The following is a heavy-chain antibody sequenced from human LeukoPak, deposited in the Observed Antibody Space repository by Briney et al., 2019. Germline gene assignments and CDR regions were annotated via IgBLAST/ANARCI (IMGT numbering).Heavy chain of an antibody. V-gene: IGHV3-21*01. CDR2: ISSSSSYI. CDR1: GFTFSSYS. CDR3: ARDSSGVSFDP. Sequence: GGSLRPSCAASGFTFSSYSMNWVRQAPGKGLEWVSSISSSSSYIYYADSVKGRFTISRDNAKNSLYLQMNSLRAEDTAVYYCARDSSGVSFDPWGQGTLVTVSS. D-gene: IGHD3-16*01. J-gene: IGHJ5*02.